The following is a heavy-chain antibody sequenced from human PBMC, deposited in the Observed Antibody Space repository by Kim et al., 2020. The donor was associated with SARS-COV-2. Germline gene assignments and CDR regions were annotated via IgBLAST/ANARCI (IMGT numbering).Heavy chain of an antibody. CDR1: GFTFNTYG. CDR2: IPYDGSNK. J-gene: IGHJ4*02. Sequence: GGSLRLSCAASGFTFNTYGMHWVRQAPGKGLEWVAVIPYDGSNKYYADSVKGRFTISRDNSKNTLYLQMNSLRIEATAVYYCAKSFSGSYFGYDYWGQGTLVTVSS. D-gene: IGHD1-26*01. CDR3: AKSFSGSYFGYDY. V-gene: IGHV3-30*18.